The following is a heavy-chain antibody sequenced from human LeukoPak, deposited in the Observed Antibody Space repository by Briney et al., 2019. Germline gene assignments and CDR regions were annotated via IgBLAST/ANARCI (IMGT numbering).Heavy chain of an antibody. Sequence: GGSLRLSCAASGFTFSSYGMHWVRQAPGKGLEWVAVIWYDGSNKYYADSVKGRFTISRDNSKNTLYLQMNSLRAEDTAVYYCARDLRGYSYGYVEWGQGTLVTVSS. V-gene: IGHV3-33*01. CDR2: IWYDGSNK. D-gene: IGHD5-18*01. J-gene: IGHJ4*02. CDR3: ARDLRGYSYGYVE. CDR1: GFTFSSYG.